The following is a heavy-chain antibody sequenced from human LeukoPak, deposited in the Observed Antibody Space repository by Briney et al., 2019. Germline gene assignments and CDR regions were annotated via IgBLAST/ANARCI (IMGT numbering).Heavy chain of an antibody. CDR3: ARGDWNDAFDY. CDR1: GFTFSSYS. CDR2: ISSSSSYI. V-gene: IGHV3-21*01. Sequence: PGGSLRLSCAASGFTFSSYSMNWVRQAPGKGLVWVSSISSSSSYIYYADSVKGRFTISRDNAKHSPYLQMNSLRAEDTAVYYCARGDWNDAFDYWGQGTLVTVSS. D-gene: IGHD1-1*01. J-gene: IGHJ4*02.